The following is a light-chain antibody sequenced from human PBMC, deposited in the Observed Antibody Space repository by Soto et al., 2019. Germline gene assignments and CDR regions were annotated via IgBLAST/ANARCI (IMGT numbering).Light chain of an antibody. J-gene: IGLJ3*02. CDR3: LLYFGGPWV. Sequence: QAVVTQEPSVTVSPGGTVTLTCASSAGVVTRDHYPNWFQQKPGQPPRALISTTTNRHSWTPARFSGSLLGDKAALTLSGVQPEDEADYCCLLYFGGPWVFGGGTKLTVL. CDR1: AGVVTRDHY. CDR2: TTT. V-gene: IGLV7-43*01.